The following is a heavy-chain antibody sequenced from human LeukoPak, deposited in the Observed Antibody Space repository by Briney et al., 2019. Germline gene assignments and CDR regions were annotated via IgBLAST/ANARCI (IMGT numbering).Heavy chain of an antibody. J-gene: IGHJ4*02. V-gene: IGHV3-21*01. Sequence: PGGSLRLSCAASGFTFSTYTMNWVRQAPGKGLEWVSSISSSNNNINYADSVKGRFTISRDNAMNSVHLQMNSLRVEDTAVYYCARGYQRPDYWGQGTLITVSS. CDR2: ISSSNNNI. CDR1: GFTFSTYT. CDR3: ARGYQRPDY. D-gene: IGHD2-2*01.